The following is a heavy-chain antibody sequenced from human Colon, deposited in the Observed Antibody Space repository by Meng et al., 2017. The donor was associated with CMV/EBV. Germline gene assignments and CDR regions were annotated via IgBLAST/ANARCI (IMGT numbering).Heavy chain of an antibody. CDR3: ARDKPSGGAGTFDY. J-gene: IGHJ4*02. Sequence: GESLKISCAASGFTFSSYAMSWVRQAPGKGLEWVSAISGSGGSTYYADSVKGRFTISRDNAKNSLYLQMNSPRAEDTAVYYCARDKPSGGAGTFDYWGQGTLVTVSS. V-gene: IGHV3-23*01. CDR2: ISGSGGST. D-gene: IGHD1-1*01. CDR1: GFTFSSYA.